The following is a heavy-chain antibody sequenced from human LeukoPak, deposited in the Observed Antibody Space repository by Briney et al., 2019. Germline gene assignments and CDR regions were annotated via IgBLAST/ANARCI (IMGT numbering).Heavy chain of an antibody. CDR2: IIPILGIA. Sequence: SVKVSCKASGGTLSSYAISWVRQAPGQGLEWMGRIIPILGIANYAQKLQGRVTMTTDTSTSTAYMELRSLRSDDTAVCYCARDRGNYYGSGSYYKIPEGAFDIWGQGTMVTVSS. D-gene: IGHD3-10*01. J-gene: IGHJ3*02. V-gene: IGHV1-69*04. CDR1: GGTLSSYA. CDR3: ARDRGNYYGSGSYYKIPEGAFDI.